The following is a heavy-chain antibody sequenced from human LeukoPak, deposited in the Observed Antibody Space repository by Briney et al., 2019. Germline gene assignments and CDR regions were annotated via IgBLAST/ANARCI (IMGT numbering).Heavy chain of an antibody. Sequence: SETLSLTCTVSGGSISSYYWSWIRQPPGKGLEWIGYIYYSGSTNYNPSLKSRVTISVDTSKNQFSLKLSPVTAADTAVYYCAGRAMTCDWFDPWGQGTLVTVSS. V-gene: IGHV4-59*01. CDR2: IYYSGST. CDR1: GGSISSYY. CDR3: AGRAMTCDWFDP. J-gene: IGHJ5*02. D-gene: IGHD5-18*01.